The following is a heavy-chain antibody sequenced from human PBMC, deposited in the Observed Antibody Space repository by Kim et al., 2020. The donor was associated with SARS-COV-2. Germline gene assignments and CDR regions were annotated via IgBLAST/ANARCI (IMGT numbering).Heavy chain of an antibody. D-gene: IGHD5-18*01. V-gene: IGHV7-4-1*02. CDR1: GYTFTSYA. CDR3: ARTIQLWPSPDAFDI. CDR2: INTNTGNP. J-gene: IGHJ3*02. Sequence: ASVKVSCKASGYTFTSYAMNWVRQAPGQGLEWMGWINTNTGNPTYAQGFTGRFVFSLDTSVSTAYLQISSLKAEDTAVYYCARTIQLWPSPDAFDIWGQGTMVTVSS.